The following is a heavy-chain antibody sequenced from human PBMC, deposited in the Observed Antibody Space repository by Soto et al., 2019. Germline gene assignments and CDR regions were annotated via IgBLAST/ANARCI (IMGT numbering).Heavy chain of an antibody. Sequence: PGGSLRLSCAASGFTFSSYSMNWVRQAPGKGLEWVSSISSSSSYIYYADSVKGRFTISRDNAKNSLYLQMNSLRAEDTAVYYCAGDTARAAAGYYYYGMDVWGQGTTVTVSS. D-gene: IGHD6-13*01. CDR2: ISSSSSYI. V-gene: IGHV3-21*01. CDR3: AGDTARAAAGYYYYGMDV. CDR1: GFTFSSYS. J-gene: IGHJ6*02.